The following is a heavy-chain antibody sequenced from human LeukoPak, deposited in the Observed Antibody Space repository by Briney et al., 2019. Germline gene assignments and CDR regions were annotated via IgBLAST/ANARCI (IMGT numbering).Heavy chain of an antibody. D-gene: IGHD4-11*01. CDR3: ARDKAVTTELTQYFQH. Sequence: SETLSLTCTVSGGSISSSGYYWGWIRQPPGKGLEWIGSFYYSGITYYNPSLKSRVTISVDTSKNQFSLKLSSLTAADTAVYYCARDKAVTTELTQYFQHWGQGTLVTVSS. CDR1: GGSISSSGYY. J-gene: IGHJ1*01. V-gene: IGHV4-39*07. CDR2: FYYSGIT.